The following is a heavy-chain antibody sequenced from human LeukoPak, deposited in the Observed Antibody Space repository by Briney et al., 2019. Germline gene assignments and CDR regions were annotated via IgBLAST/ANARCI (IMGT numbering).Heavy chain of an antibody. V-gene: IGHV1-2*02. D-gene: IGHD2-2*01. CDR2: INPNSGGT. CDR3: ARDPGYCSSTSCYLYWYFDL. Sequence: ASVKVSRKASGYALTGDYMHWVRQAPGQGLEWMGWINPNSGGTNYAQKFQGRVTMTRDTSISTAYKELSRLRSDDTAVYYCARDPGYCSSTSCYLYWYFDLWGRGTLVTVSS. J-gene: IGHJ2*01. CDR1: GYALTGDY.